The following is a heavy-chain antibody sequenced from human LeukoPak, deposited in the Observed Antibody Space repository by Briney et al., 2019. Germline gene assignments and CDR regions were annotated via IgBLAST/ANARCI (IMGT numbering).Heavy chain of an antibody. CDR3: ARQPGGTAAFDI. CDR2: IYYSGGET. Sequence: PSETLSLTCTVSGGSINSYYWSWIRQPPGKGLEWIGYIYYSGGETNYNPSLKSRLTISVDTSKNQFSLMLTSVTAADTAVYYCARQPGGTAAFDIWAQGTMVTVSS. V-gene: IGHV4-59*08. D-gene: IGHD1-14*01. J-gene: IGHJ3*02. CDR1: GGSINSYY.